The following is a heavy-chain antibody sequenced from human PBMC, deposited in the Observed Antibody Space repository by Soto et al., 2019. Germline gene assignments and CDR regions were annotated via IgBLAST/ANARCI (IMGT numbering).Heavy chain of an antibody. CDR1: GYTFTSYA. CDR3: ARDQEDDFWSGPLDY. D-gene: IGHD3-3*01. J-gene: IGHJ4*02. Sequence: ASVKVSCKASGYTFTSYAMHWVRQAPGQRFEWMGWINAGNGNTKYSQKFQGRVTITRDTSASTAYMELSSLSSEDTSVYYCARDQEDDFWSGPLDYWGQGTLVTVSS. CDR2: INAGNGNT. V-gene: IGHV1-3*01.